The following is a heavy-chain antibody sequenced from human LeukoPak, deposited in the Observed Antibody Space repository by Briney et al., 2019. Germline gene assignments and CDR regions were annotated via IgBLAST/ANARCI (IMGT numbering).Heavy chain of an antibody. CDR2: IYHSGST. V-gene: IGHV4-38-2*02. D-gene: IGHD3-10*01. Sequence: PSETLSLTCTVSGASISSDEYYWGWVRQPPGKGLEWIGSIYHSGSTYYNPSLKSRVTISVDTSKNQFSLKLSAVTAADTAVYYCARDPSMVRGVISNWGQGTLVTVSS. CDR1: GASISSDEYY. J-gene: IGHJ4*02. CDR3: ARDPSMVRGVISN.